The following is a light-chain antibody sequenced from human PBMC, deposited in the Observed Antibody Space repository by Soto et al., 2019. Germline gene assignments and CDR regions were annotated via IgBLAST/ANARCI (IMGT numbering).Light chain of an antibody. CDR3: AAWDDSLNGPV. J-gene: IGLJ2*01. CDR2: GTN. Sequence: QSVLTQPPSASGTPGQRVTISCSGSSSNIGSNTVNWYQQLPGTAPKLLIHGTNQRPSGVPDRFSGSKSGTSASLAISGLQSEDEADYYCAAWDDSLNGPVFGAGTKLTVL. CDR1: SSNIGSNT. V-gene: IGLV1-44*01.